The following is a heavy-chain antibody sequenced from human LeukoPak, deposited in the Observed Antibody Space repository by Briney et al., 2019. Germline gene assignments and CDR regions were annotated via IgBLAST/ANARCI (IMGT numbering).Heavy chain of an antibody. D-gene: IGHD6-13*01. V-gene: IGHV4-34*01. CDR2: INHSGST. CDR3: ARGRGARSSRWYNWFGP. J-gene: IGHJ5*02. Sequence: SETLSLTCAVYGGSFSAYYWSWIRQPPGKGLEWIGEINHSGSTNYNPSLKSRVTISIDTSKNQFSLEMSSVTAADTAVYYCARGRGARSSRWYNWFGPWGQGTLVTASS. CDR1: GGSFSAYY.